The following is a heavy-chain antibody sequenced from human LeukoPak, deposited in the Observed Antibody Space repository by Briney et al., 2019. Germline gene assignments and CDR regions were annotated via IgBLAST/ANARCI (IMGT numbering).Heavy chain of an antibody. CDR1: GYTFTGYY. V-gene: IGHV1-2*02. J-gene: IGHJ4*02. CDR3: ARGGGYYGDYLEPFDY. CDR2: INPNSGGT. D-gene: IGHD4-17*01. Sequence: VASVKVSCKDSGYTFTGYYMHWVRQAPGQGLEWMGWINPNSGGTNYAQKFQGRVTMTRDTSISTAYMELSRLRSDDTAVYYCARGGGYYGDYLEPFDYWGQGTLVTVSS.